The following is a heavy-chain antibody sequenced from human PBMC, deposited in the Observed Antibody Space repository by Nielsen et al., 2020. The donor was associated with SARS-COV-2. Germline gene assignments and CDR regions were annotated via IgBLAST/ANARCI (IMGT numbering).Heavy chain of an antibody. CDR3: ARDHGGSGWYDY. CDR2: IWYDGSNK. Sequence: GESLKISCAASGFTFSSYGMHWVRQAPGKGLEWVAVIWYDGSNKYYADSVKGRFTISRDNSKNTLYLQMNSLRAEDTAVYYCARDHGGSGWYDYWGQGTLVTVSS. CDR1: GFTFSSYG. D-gene: IGHD6-19*01. V-gene: IGHV3-33*08. J-gene: IGHJ4*02.